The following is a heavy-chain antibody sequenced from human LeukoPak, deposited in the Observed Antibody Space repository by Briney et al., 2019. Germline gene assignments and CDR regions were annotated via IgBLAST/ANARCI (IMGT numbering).Heavy chain of an antibody. D-gene: IGHD3-10*01. CDR1: GYTFTSYD. CDR2: MNPNSGNT. CDR3: AAWGTYYYGSGSYYSFDY. Sequence: ASVRVSCKASGYTFTSYDINWVRQATGQGLEWMGWMNPNSGNTGYAQKFQGRVTMTRNTSISTAYMELSSLRSEDTAVYYCAAWGTYYYGSGSYYSFDYWGQGTLVTVSS. V-gene: IGHV1-8*01. J-gene: IGHJ4*02.